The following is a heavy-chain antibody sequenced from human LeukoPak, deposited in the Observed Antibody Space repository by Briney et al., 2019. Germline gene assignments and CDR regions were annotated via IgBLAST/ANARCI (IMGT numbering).Heavy chain of an antibody. V-gene: IGHV4-31*03. CDR1: GGSISSSSSY. D-gene: IGHD3-22*01. CDR2: IYYSGST. CDR3: ARERGYYFDY. Sequence: SETLSLTCTVSGGSISSSSSYWSWIRQHPGKGLEWIGYIYYSGSTYYNPSLKSRVTISVDTSKNQFSLKLSSVTAADTAVYYCARERGYYFDYWGQGTLVTVSS. J-gene: IGHJ4*02.